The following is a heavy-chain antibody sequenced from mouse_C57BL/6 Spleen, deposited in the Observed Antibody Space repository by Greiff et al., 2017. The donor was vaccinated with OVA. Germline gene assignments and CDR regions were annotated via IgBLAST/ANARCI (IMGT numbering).Heavy chain of an antibody. D-gene: IGHD4-1*01. J-gene: IGHJ2*01. CDR1: GYTFPRSC. V-gene: IGHV1-72*01. CDR3: ARSGLGPLDY. Sequence: QVQLQQPGAELVKPGASVKLSCKASGYTFPRSCLPFFPPLPFRFLAWIGRIDPNSGGTKYNEKFKSKATLTVDKPSSTAYMQLSSLPSEDSAVYYCARSGLGPLDYWGQGTTLTVSS. CDR2: IDPNSGGT.